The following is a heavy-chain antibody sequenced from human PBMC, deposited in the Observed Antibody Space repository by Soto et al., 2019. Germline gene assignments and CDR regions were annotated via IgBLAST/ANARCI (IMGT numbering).Heavy chain of an antibody. CDR3: ARSYSSSCRRCYMDG. CDR2: IYYSGST. J-gene: IGHJ6*03. D-gene: IGHD6-13*01. CDR1: GGSISSYY. V-gene: IGHV4-59*01. Sequence: SETLSLTCTVSGGSISSYYWSWIRQPPGKGLEWIGYIYYSGSTNYNPSLKSRVTISVDTSKNQFSLKLSSVTAADTAVYYCARSYSSSCRRCYMDGWGKRTKVTVSS.